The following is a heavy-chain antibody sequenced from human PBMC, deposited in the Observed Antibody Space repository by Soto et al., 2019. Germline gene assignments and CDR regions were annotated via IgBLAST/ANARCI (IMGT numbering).Heavy chain of an antibody. Sequence: SETLSLTCAVYGGSFSGYYWSWIRQPPGKGLEWIGEINPSGSTNYNPCFKSRVTIQVDTSKNQFSLKLSSVTAADTAVYYCARAGRSPLYSSGWLDYWGQGTLVTVSS. D-gene: IGHD6-19*01. V-gene: IGHV4-34*01. CDR2: INPSGST. J-gene: IGHJ4*02. CDR1: GGSFSGYY. CDR3: ARAGRSPLYSSGWLDY.